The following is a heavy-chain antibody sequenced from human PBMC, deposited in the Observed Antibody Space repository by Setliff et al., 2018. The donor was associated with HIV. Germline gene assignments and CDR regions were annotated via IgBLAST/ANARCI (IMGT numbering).Heavy chain of an antibody. CDR1: GGSISSYY. CDR2: ISYSGST. D-gene: IGHD3-10*01. J-gene: IGHJ6*03. V-gene: IGHV4-59*01. Sequence: TSETLSLTCTVSGGSISSYYWSWIRQPPGKGLERIGYISYSGSTKYNPSLKSRVTLSVNTSKKQFSLKLNSVTAADTAVYYCARDYYDDTYYSPGIYYLYYMDVWGKGTTVTVSS. CDR3: ARDYYDDTYYSPGIYYLYYMDV.